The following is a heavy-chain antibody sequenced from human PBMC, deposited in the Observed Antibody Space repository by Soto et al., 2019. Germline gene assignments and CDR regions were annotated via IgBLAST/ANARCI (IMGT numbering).Heavy chain of an antibody. Sequence: HPGGSLRLSCVGTGFAFGNYAVTWVRQAPGKGLECISAITDGGDNSIYAGSVRGRFTMSRDNSNNVVYLQMNSLRVEDSARYYCAKGSLQWCSGYGPCYPLDLWGQGAPVTVSS. J-gene: IGHJ5*02. D-gene: IGHD4-4*01. CDR1: GFAFGNYA. CDR3: AKGSLQWCSGYGPCYPLDL. CDR2: ITDGGDNS. V-gene: IGHV3-23*01.